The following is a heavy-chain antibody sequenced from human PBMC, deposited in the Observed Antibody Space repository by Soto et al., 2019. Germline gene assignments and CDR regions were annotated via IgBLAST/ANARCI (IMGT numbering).Heavy chain of an antibody. V-gene: IGHV4-30-2*01. CDR2: IYHSGST. J-gene: IGHJ4*02. CDR3: ASSPVMATIPYFDY. D-gene: IGHD5-12*01. CDR1: GGSISSGGYS. Sequence: ASETLSLTCAVSGGSISSGGYSWSWIRQPPGKGLEWIGYIYHSGSTYYNPSLKSRVTISVDRSKNQFSLKLSSVTAADTAVYYCASSPVMATIPYFDYWGQGTLVTVS.